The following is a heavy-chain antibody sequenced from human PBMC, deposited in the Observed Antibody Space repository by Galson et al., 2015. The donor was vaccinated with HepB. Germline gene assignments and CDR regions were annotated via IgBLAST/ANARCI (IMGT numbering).Heavy chain of an antibody. D-gene: IGHD3-3*01. J-gene: IGHJ6*03. CDR2: IYYSGST. V-gene: IGHV4-31*03. CDR3: ARESNDFWSGYYYYMDV. CDR1: GGSISSGGYY. Sequence: TLSLTCTVSGGSISSGGYYWSWIRQHPGKGLEWIGYIYYSGSTYYNPSLKSRVTISVDTSKNQFSLKLSSVTAADTAVYYCARESNDFWSGYYYYMDVWGKGTTVTVSS.